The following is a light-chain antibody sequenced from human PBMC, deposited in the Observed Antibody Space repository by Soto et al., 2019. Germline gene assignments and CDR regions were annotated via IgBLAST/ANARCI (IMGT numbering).Light chain of an antibody. CDR2: AAS. V-gene: IGKV1-5*01. CDR1: QDIANW. J-gene: IGKJ2*01. CDR3: QQYDSYPYT. Sequence: DIHMTQSPSTLSASLGDRVTITCRASQDIANWLAWYQQRPGKAPELLIYAASSLQTGVPSRFSGSGSGTDFNLSISSLQPDDFATYYCQQYDSYPYTFGQGTKVEIK.